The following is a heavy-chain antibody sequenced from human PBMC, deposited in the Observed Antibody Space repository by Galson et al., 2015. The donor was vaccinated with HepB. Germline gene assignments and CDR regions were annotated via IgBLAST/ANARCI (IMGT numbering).Heavy chain of an antibody. D-gene: IGHD2-2*01. CDR2: ISGSGGST. CDR1: GFTFSSYA. V-gene: IGHV3-23*01. CDR3: AKVSPDIVVVPAAPDY. J-gene: IGHJ4*02. Sequence: SLRLSCAASGFTFSSYAMSWVRQAPGKGLEWVSAISGSGGSTYYADSVKGRFTISRDNSKNTLYLQMNSLRAEDTAVYYCAKVSPDIVVVPAAPDYWGQGTLVTVSS.